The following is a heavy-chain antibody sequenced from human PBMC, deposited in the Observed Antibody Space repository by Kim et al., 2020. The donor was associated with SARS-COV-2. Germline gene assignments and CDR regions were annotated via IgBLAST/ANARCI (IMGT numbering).Heavy chain of an antibody. Sequence: SETLSLTCTVSGGSISSGSYYWSWIRQPAGKGLEWIGRIYTSGSTNYNPSLKSRVTISVDTSKNQFSLKLSSVTAADTAVYYCASSPYCGGDCHLFDYWGQGTLVTVSS. CDR3: ASSPYCGGDCHLFDY. J-gene: IGHJ4*02. D-gene: IGHD2-21*02. CDR2: IYTSGST. V-gene: IGHV4-61*02. CDR1: GGSISSGSYY.